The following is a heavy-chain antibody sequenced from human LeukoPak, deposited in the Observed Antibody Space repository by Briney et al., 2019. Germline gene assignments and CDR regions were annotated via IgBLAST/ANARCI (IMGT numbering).Heavy chain of an antibody. CDR1: GFTFSSYE. CDR2: ISSSGSTI. Sequence: TGGSLRLSCAASGFTFSSYEMNRVRQAPGKGLEWVSYISSSGSTIYYADSVKGRFTISRDNAKNSLYLQMNSLRAEDTAVYYCARSKGIAVAGTIDPWGQGTLVTVSS. D-gene: IGHD6-19*01. CDR3: ARSKGIAVAGTIDP. V-gene: IGHV3-48*03. J-gene: IGHJ5*02.